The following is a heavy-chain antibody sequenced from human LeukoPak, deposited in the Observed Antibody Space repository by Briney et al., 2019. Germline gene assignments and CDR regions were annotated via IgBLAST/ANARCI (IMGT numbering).Heavy chain of an antibody. J-gene: IGHJ6*02. CDR2: IYYSGST. CDR1: GGSISSSSYY. CDR3: AIGSTYYYDSSGYSYYYYGMDV. Sequence: PSETLSLTCTVSGGSISSSSYYWGWIRQPPGKGLEWIGSIYYSGSTYYNPSLKRRVTISVDTSKNQFSLKLSSVTAADTAVYYCAIGSTYYYDSSGYSYYYYGMDVWGQGTTVTVSS. V-gene: IGHV4-39*01. D-gene: IGHD3-22*01.